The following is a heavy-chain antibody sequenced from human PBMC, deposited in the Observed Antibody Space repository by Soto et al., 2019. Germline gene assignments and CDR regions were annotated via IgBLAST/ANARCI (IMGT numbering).Heavy chain of an antibody. CDR2: MNPNSGNT. Sequence: ASVKVFCKASGYTFTSYDINWVRQATGQGLEWMGWMNPNSGNTGYAQKFQGRVTMTRNTSISTAYMELSSLRSEDTAVYYCARSIVGYYDFWSGYQQVYYYYYYMDVWGKGTTVTVSS. CDR3: ARSIVGYYDFWSGYQQVYYYYYYMDV. D-gene: IGHD3-3*01. V-gene: IGHV1-8*01. J-gene: IGHJ6*03. CDR1: GYTFTSYD.